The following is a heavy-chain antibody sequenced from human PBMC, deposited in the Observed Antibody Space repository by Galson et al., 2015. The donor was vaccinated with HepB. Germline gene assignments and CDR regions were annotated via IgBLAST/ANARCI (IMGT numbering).Heavy chain of an antibody. CDR1: GGSINSDDYY. Sequence: TLSLTCTVSGGSINSDDYYWSWIRQSPGKGLEWIGYIHYSGNTYYNPSLKSRLTISIDTSKSQFSLKLTSVTAADTAVYYCATKKRFCSDTSCYTKSYFQHWGPGTLVPVSS. V-gene: IGHV4-30-4*01. CDR3: ATKKRFCSDTSCYTKSYFQH. D-gene: IGHD2-2*02. CDR2: IHYSGNT. J-gene: IGHJ1*01.